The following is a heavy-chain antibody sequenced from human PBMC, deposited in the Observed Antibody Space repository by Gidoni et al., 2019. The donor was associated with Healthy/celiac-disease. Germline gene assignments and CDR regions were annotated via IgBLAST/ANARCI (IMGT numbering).Heavy chain of an antibody. J-gene: IGHJ3*02. CDR1: GGSISSGGYY. V-gene: IGHV4-31*01. CDR3: ARGRASVLGAFDI. D-gene: IGHD2-8*01. CDR2: IYYSGRT. Sequence: QVQLQESGPGLVKPSQTLSLTCTVSGGSISSGGYYWSWIRPHPGKGLEWIGYIYYSGRTYYTPSLKSLVTISVDTSKNQFSLKLSSVPAAATAVYYCARGRASVLGAFDIWGQGTMVTVSS.